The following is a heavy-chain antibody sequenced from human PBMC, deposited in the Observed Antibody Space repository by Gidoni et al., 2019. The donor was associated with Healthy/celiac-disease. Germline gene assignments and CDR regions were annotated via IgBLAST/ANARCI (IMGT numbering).Heavy chain of an antibody. CDR2: IYYSGST. J-gene: IGHJ5*02. D-gene: IGHD2-2*01. CDR3: ARRIGELVPAALWENWFDP. Sequence: QLQLQESGPGLVKPSETLSLTCTVSGGSISSSSYYWGWIRQPPGKGLEWIGSIYYSGSTYYNPSLKSRVTISVDTSKNQFSLKLSSVTAADTAVYYCARRIGELVPAALWENWFDPWGQGTLVTVSS. V-gene: IGHV4-39*01. CDR1: GGSISSSSYY.